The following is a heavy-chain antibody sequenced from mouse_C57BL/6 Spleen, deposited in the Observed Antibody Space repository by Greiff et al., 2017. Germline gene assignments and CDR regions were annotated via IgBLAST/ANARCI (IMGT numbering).Heavy chain of an antibody. V-gene: IGHV7-3*01. Sequence: EVQLVESGGGLVQPGGSLSLSCAASGFTFTDYYMSWVRQPPGKALEWLGFIRNKANGYTTEYSASVKGRFTISRDTSQSILYLQMNALGAEDSATYYWARSRGYYFDDWGQGTTLTVSS. CDR2: IRNKANGYTT. CDR1: GFTFTDYY. J-gene: IGHJ2*01. CDR3: ARSRGYYFDD.